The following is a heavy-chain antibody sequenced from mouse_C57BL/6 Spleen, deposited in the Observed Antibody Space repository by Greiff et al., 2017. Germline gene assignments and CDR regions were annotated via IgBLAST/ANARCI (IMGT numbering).Heavy chain of an antibody. CDR3: ARDHGHFAY. D-gene: IGHD3-3*01. CDR1: GFTFSSYA. J-gene: IGHJ3*01. CDR2: ISDGGSYT. Sequence: EVKLMESGGGLVKPGGSLKLSCAASGFTFSSYAMSWVRQTPEKRLEWVATISDGGSYTYYPDNVKGRFTISRDNAKNNLYLQMSHLKSEDTAMYYCARDHGHFAYWGQGTLVTVSA. V-gene: IGHV5-4*01.